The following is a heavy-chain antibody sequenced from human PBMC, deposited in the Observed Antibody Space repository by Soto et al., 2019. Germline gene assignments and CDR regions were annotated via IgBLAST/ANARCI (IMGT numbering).Heavy chain of an antibody. D-gene: IGHD3-22*01. CDR3: AKAQENSYDSSGYWAPPLVTHVGSYYYYGMDV. CDR2: ISYDGSNK. CDR1: GFTFSSYG. V-gene: IGHV3-30*18. J-gene: IGHJ6*02. Sequence: QVQLVESGGGVVQPGRSLRLSCAASGFTFSSYGMHWVRQAPGKGLEWVAVISYDGSNKYYADSVKGRFTISRDNSKKPLYLQMKSQRAEGTAVYYCAKAQENSYDSSGYWAPPLVTHVGSYYYYGMDVWGQGTTVNVSS.